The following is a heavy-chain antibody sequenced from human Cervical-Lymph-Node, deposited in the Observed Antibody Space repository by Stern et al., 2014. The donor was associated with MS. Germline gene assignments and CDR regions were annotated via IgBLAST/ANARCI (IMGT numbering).Heavy chain of an antibody. V-gene: IGHV4-61*02. CDR2: IFIRGTT. D-gene: IGHD4-23*01. CDR3: ARDQSGNFPSDWFDP. J-gene: IGHJ5*02. Sequence: QVQLQESGPGLVEPSQTLSLTCTVSGGSISNGYYYWSWIRQPAGKGLEWIGRIFIRGTTNYNPALKCGFTIPLDTSKTQFSLKLPSGTAADTAVYYCARDQSGNFPSDWFDPWGQGTLVTVSS. CDR1: GGSISNGYYY.